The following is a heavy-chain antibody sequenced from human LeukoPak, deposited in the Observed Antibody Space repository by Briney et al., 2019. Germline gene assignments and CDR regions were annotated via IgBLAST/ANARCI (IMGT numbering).Heavy chain of an antibody. V-gene: IGHV3-30*02. Sequence: GGSLRLSCAASGFTFSSYGMHWVRQAPGKGLEWVAFIRYDGSNKYYADSVKGRFTISRDNSKNTLYLQMNSLRAEDTAVYYCAKAETYDFWSGYYDYWGQGTLVTVSS. J-gene: IGHJ4*02. D-gene: IGHD3-3*01. CDR2: IRYDGSNK. CDR3: AKAETYDFWSGYYDY. CDR1: GFTFSSYG.